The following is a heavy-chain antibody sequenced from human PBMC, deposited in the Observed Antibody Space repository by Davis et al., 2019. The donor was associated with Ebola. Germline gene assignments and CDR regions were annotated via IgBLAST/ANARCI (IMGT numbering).Heavy chain of an antibody. CDR3: ASSGMLDY. CDR2: IRYDGSNK. V-gene: IGHV3-30*02. J-gene: IGHJ4*02. CDR1: GFTFSSYW. Sequence: GESLKISCAASGFTFSSYWMSWVRQAPGKGLEWVAFIRYDGSNKYYADSVKGRFTISRDNSKNTLYLQMNSLRAEDTAVYYCASSGMLDYWGQGTLVTVSS.